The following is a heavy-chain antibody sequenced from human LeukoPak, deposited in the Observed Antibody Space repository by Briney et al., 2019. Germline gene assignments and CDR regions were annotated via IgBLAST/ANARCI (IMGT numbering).Heavy chain of an antibody. D-gene: IGHD6-13*01. V-gene: IGHV3-74*01. Sequence: GGSLRLSCAASGFAFSNYWLHWVRQAPGKGLEWVESINTHGSSTNYADSVKGRFTISRDNAKNTLYLQMTSLSAEDTAVYYALAGYYYYYMDVWGKGTTVTVSS. CDR1: GFAFSNYW. J-gene: IGHJ6*03. CDR3: LAGYYYYYMDV. CDR2: INTHGSST.